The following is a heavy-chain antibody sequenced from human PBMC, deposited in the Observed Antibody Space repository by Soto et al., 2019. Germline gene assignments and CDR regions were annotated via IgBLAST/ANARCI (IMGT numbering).Heavy chain of an antibody. Sequence: GGSLRLSCAASGFTFSSYGMHWVRQAPGKGLEWVAVISYDGSNKYYADSVKGRFTISRDNSKNTLYLQMNSLRAEDTAVYYCAKDLAYSTTSGMDVWGQGTTVTVSS. CDR3: AKDLAYSTTSGMDV. CDR2: ISYDGSNK. J-gene: IGHJ6*02. CDR1: GFTFSSYG. D-gene: IGHD6-13*01. V-gene: IGHV3-30*18.